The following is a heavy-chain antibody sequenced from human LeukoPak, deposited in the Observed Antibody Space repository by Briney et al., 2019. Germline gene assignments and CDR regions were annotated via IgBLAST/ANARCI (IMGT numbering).Heavy chain of an antibody. J-gene: IGHJ4*02. Sequence: PSETLSLTCTVSGGSISSSSYYWGRIRQPPGKGLEWIGSIYYSGSTYYNPSLKSRVTISVDTSKNQFSLKLSSVTAADTAVYYCARALTGYQLLRRAWGYWGQGTLVTVSS. CDR2: IYYSGST. CDR1: GGSISSSSYY. CDR3: ARALTGYQLLRRAWGY. V-gene: IGHV4-39*07. D-gene: IGHD2-2*01.